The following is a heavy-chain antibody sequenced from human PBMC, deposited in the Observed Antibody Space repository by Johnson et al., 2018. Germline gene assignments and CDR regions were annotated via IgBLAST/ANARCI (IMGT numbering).Heavy chain of an antibody. CDR3: AKGSYYGSGTKMDV. D-gene: IGHD3-10*01. V-gene: IGHV3-48*03. CDR1: GFTFGDYA. CDR2: ISISGSTI. J-gene: IGHJ6*02. Sequence: VQLVESGGGLVQPGGSLRLSCTASGFTFGDYAMSWFRQAPGKGLEWVSYISISGSTIYYADPVKGRFTISRDNAKNSLYPQMTSLRAEDTAVYYCAKGSYYGSGTKMDVWGQGTTVTVSS.